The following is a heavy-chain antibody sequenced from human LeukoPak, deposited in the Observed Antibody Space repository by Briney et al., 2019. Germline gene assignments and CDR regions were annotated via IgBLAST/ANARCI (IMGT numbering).Heavy chain of an antibody. Sequence: ASVKVSCKASGYTFTSYNIHWVRQAPGQGLEWMGIINPSGGSTSYAQKFQGRVTMTRDTSTSTVYMELSSLRSEDTAVYYCARRGLSYYFDYWGPGTLVTVSS. CDR2: INPSGGST. CDR1: GYTFTSYN. V-gene: IGHV1-46*01. D-gene: IGHD3-10*01. CDR3: ARRGLSYYFDY. J-gene: IGHJ4*02.